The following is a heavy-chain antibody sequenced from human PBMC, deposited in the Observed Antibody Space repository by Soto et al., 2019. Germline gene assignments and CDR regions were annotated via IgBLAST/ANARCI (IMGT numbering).Heavy chain of an antibody. CDR2: ISYDGSNK. CDR1: GFTFSSYG. D-gene: IGHD6-13*01. CDR3: AKDLLNLSSSWYRGPYYFDY. J-gene: IGHJ4*02. Sequence: GGSLRLSCAASGFTFSSYGMHWVRQAPGKGLEWVAVISYDGSNKYYADSVKGRFTISRDNSKNTLYLQMNSLRAEDTAVYHCAKDLLNLSSSWYRGPYYFDYWGQGTLVTVSS. V-gene: IGHV3-30*18.